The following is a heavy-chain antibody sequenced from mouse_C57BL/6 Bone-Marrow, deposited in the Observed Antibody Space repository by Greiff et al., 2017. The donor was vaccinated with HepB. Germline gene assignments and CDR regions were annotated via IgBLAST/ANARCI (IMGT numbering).Heavy chain of an antibody. J-gene: IGHJ4*01. Sequence: EVHLVESGGGLVQPKGSLKLSCAASGFSFNTYAMNWVRQAPGKGLEWVARIRSKSNNYATYYADSVKDRFTISRDDSESMLYLQMNNLKTEDTAMYYCVRQDHGYAMDYWGQGTSVTVSS. V-gene: IGHV10-1*01. CDR3: VRQDHGYAMDY. CDR1: GFSFNTYA. CDR2: IRSKSNNYAT.